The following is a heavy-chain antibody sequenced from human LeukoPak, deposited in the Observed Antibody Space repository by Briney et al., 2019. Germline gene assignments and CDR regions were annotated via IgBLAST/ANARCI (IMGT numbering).Heavy chain of an antibody. D-gene: IGHD1-14*01. CDR2: FFLSGGP. CDR3: VRNGRYCLDY. Sequence: SETLSLTCDVSGDFIRSSEWWSWVRQPPGKGLEWIGQFFLSGGPNYRPSLRSRVTISVDRSKSQFSLKMASVTAADTAIYYCVRNGRYCLDYWGQGTLVTVSS. J-gene: IGHJ4*02. V-gene: IGHV4/OR15-8*01. CDR1: GDFIRSSEW.